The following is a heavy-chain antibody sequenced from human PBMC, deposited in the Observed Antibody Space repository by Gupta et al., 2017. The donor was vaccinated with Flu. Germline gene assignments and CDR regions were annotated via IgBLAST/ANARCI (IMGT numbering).Heavy chain of an antibody. CDR3: ARGAGTDSSGVKYGMDV. Sequence: QMQLVQSGAEVKKPGSSVKVSCKASGGTFRDYSISWVRQAPGQGLEWMGGIIPLFGAITYAPKCQGRGTITADTSTSTVDMELGSLRSGDTAAYYCARGAGTDSSGVKYGMDVWGQGTTVTVSS. D-gene: IGHD6-6*01. J-gene: IGHJ6*02. CDR2: IIPLFGAI. V-gene: IGHV1-69*06. CDR1: GGTFRDYS.